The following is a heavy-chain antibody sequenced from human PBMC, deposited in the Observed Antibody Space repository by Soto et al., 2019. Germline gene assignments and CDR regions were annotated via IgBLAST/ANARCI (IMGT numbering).Heavy chain of an antibody. Sequence: EVQLLESGGGLVQPGVSLRLSCAASGFTFSSYAMSWVRQAPGKGLEWVSAISGSGGRTYYADSVKGRFTISRDNSKNTLYLQMNSLRAEDTAVYYCAKDTIKGFLEWSLAWYFDLWGRGTLVTVSS. V-gene: IGHV3-23*01. D-gene: IGHD3-3*01. CDR2: ISGSGGRT. J-gene: IGHJ2*01. CDR3: AKDTIKGFLEWSLAWYFDL. CDR1: GFTFSSYA.